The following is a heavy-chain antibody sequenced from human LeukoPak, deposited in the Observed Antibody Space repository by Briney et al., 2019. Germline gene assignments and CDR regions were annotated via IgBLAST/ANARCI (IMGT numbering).Heavy chain of an antibody. CDR1: GFNFSNYW. CDR2: IKHDGSEK. V-gene: IGHV3-7*01. Sequence: GGSLRLSCAVSGFNFSNYWMSWVRQAPGKGLEGVANIKHDGSEKYSVASVKGRFTISRDNAKNSVYLQMNTLRAEDTAVYYCARDPRGNIVVIVAADLSLDYWGQGTLVTVAS. J-gene: IGHJ4*02. D-gene: IGHD2-15*01. CDR3: ARDPRGNIVVIVAADLSLDY.